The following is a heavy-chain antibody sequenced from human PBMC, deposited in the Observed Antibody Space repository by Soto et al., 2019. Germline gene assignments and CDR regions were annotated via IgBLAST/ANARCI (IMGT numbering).Heavy chain of an antibody. J-gene: IGHJ5*02. CDR2: INHSGTT. CDR3: ASGPGSGWYWFDP. CDR1: GGSFSSYF. Sequence: SETLSLTXAVYGGSFSSYFWSWIRQPPGKGLEWIGEINHSGTTYYNPSLKSRVTISVDTSKNQFSLKLSSVTAADTAVYYCASGPGSGWYWFDPWGQGTLVTVSS. D-gene: IGHD6-19*01. V-gene: IGHV4-34*01.